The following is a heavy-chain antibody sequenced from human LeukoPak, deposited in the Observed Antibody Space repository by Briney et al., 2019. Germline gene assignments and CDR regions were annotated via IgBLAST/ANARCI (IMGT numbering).Heavy chain of an antibody. Sequence: GGPLRLSCAASGFTFSDYYMSWIRQAPGKGLEWVSYISSSGSTIYYADSVKGRFTISRDNAKNSLYLQMNSLRAEDTAVYYCARGARDYGDYYYYYYYMDVWGKGTTVTVSS. CDR1: GFTFSDYY. D-gene: IGHD4-17*01. CDR2: ISSSGSTI. V-gene: IGHV3-11*04. CDR3: ARGARDYGDYYYYYYYMDV. J-gene: IGHJ6*03.